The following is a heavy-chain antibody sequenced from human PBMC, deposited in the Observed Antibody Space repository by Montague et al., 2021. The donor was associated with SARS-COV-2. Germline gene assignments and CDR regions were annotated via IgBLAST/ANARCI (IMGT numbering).Heavy chain of an antibody. Sequence: SDTLSLTCTVSGVSISSYYWTWIRQPPGKGLEWIGFIYYSGSTNXNPSLKSRVTISVDTSKNQFSLKLSSVNAADTAVYYCAKQALTRYCTSTTCFGAAFDIWGQGTMVTVSS. CDR3: AKQALTRYCTSTTCFGAAFDI. V-gene: IGHV4-59*08. CDR1: GVSISSYY. CDR2: IYYSGST. J-gene: IGHJ3*02. D-gene: IGHD2-2*01.